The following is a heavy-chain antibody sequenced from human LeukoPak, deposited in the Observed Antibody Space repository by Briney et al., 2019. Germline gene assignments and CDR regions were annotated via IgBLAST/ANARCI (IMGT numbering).Heavy chain of an antibody. J-gene: IGHJ4*02. Sequence: GESLKISCKGSGYSFTSYWIIWVRQMPGKGLEWMGRIDPRDSYTNYSPSFQGHVTISVDKSISTAYLQWSSLKASDTAMYYCARRGCNGGSCYGYWGQGTLVTVSS. D-gene: IGHD2-15*01. CDR2: IDPRDSYT. CDR1: GYSFTSYW. CDR3: ARRGCNGGSCYGY. V-gene: IGHV5-10-1*01.